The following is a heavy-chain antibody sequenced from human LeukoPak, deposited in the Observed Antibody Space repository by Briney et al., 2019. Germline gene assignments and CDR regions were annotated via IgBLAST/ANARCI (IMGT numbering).Heavy chain of an antibody. J-gene: IGHJ4*02. CDR1: GYTFTGYY. CDR2: INPNSGGT. Sequence: VKVSCKASGYTFTGYYMHWVRQAPGQGLEWMGWINPNSGGTNYAQKFQGRVTMTRDTSISTAYMELSRLRSDDTAVYYCARSLVSGPYYFDYWGQGTLVTVSS. V-gene: IGHV1-2*02. CDR3: ARSLVSGPYYFDY. D-gene: IGHD2-15*01.